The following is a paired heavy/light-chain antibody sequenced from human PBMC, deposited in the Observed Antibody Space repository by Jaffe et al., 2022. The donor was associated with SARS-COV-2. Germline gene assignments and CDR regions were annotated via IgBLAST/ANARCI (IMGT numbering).Heavy chain of an antibody. CDR3: ARGVYLQSSGRYIGYFDY. CDR2: IYSTGST. V-gene: IGHV4-61*02. J-gene: IGHJ4*02. CDR1: GGSINNEIYY. Sequence: QVQLQESGPGLVKPSQTLSLTCTVSGGSINNEIYYWSWIRQPAGKGLEWIGRIYSTGSTDYDPSLKSRVTLSIDTSSNQFSLKLTSVTAADTAVYFCARGVYLQSSGRYIGYFDYWGQGTLVTVSS. D-gene: IGHD6-19*01.
Light chain of an antibody. CDR3: QQTYTPPQT. V-gene: IGKV1-39*01. Sequence: DIQMTQSPSSLSASVGDRVTITCRASQSITDYLNWYQQKPGKAPTLLIYAASSLQSGVPSRFSGGGSGTDFTLTIDTLQPEDFATYYCQQTYTPPQTFGQGTRVDIK. CDR1: QSITDY. J-gene: IGKJ1*01. CDR2: AAS.